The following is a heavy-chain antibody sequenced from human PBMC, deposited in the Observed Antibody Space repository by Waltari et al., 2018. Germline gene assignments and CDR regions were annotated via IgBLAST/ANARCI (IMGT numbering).Heavy chain of an antibody. J-gene: IGHJ3*02. CDR1: GGFIGSYY. D-gene: IGHD3-16*02. Sequence: QVQLQESGPGLVKTSDTLSLTCSVSGGFIGSYYWNWIRQSPGKGLEGTGNIQNNGKTNYNPPLRGRVTMSLDTSKNQFSLNLRSVTAADTAVYFCVREYDHVWGTYRYAFDIWGQGTMVLVSS. V-gene: IGHV4-4*08. CDR2: IQNNGKT. CDR3: VREYDHVWGTYRYAFDI.